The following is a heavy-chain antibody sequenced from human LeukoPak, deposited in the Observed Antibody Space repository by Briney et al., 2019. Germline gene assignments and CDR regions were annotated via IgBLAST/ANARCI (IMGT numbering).Heavy chain of an antibody. J-gene: IGHJ6*03. CDR1: GYTFTGYY. Sequence: ASVKVSCKASGYTFTGYYMHWVRQAPGQGLEWMGWINPNSGGTNYAQKFQGRVTMTRDTSISTAYMELSRLRSDDTAVYYCARDYSYSSSWRYYYYYIDVWGKGTTVTVSS. V-gene: IGHV1-2*02. CDR3: ARDYSYSSSWRYYYYYIDV. CDR2: INPNSGGT. D-gene: IGHD6-13*01.